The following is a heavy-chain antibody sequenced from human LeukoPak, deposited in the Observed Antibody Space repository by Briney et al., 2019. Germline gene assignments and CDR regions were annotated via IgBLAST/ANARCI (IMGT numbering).Heavy chain of an antibody. CDR2: INHSGST. J-gene: IGHJ5*02. Sequence: PSETLSLTCAVYGGSFSGYYWSWIRQPPGKGLEWIGEINHSGSTNYNPSLKSRVTISVDTSKNQFSLKLSSVTAADTAVYYCARRPRGPGYRVTMVRGVGQNWFDPWGQGTLVTVSS. CDR3: ARRPRGPGYRVTMVRGVGQNWFDP. D-gene: IGHD3-10*01. V-gene: IGHV4-34*01. CDR1: GGSFSGYY.